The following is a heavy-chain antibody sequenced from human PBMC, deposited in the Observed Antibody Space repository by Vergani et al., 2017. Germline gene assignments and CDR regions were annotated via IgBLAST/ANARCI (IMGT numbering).Heavy chain of an antibody. CDR2: IYYSGST. V-gene: IGHV4-39*07. Sequence: QLQLQESGPGLVKPSETLSITCTVSGGSIRSSSYYWGWIRQPPGKGLEWIGSIYYSGSTYYNPSLKSRVTISVDTSKNQFSLKLRSVTAADTDVYYCARAGTNDYSNYDLGGMDVWGQGTTVTVSS. D-gene: IGHD4-11*01. J-gene: IGHJ6*02. CDR1: GGSIRSSSYY. CDR3: ARAGTNDYSNYDLGGMDV.